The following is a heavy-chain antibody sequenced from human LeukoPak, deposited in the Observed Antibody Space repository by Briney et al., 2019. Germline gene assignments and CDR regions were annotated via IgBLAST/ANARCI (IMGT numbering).Heavy chain of an antibody. J-gene: IGHJ4*02. CDR3: AKDGYCTDGSCYPNFFDS. Sequence: GGSLRLSCAASGVAFNRYGMHWVRQAPGKGLEWVALISYDGSNKYYADSVKGQFTISRDNSKNTLSLQMNSLRAEDTAVYYCAKDGYCTDGSCYPNFFDSWGQGTLVTVSS. CDR2: ISYDGSNK. CDR1: GVAFNRYG. V-gene: IGHV3-30*18. D-gene: IGHD2-15*01.